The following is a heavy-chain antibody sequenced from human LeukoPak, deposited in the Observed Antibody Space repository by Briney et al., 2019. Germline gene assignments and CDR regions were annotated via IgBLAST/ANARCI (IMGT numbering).Heavy chain of an antibody. Sequence: SVKVSCKASGGTFSSYAISWVRQAPGQGLEWMGRIIPILGIANYAQKFQGRVTITADKSTSTAYMELSSLRSEDTAVYYCARDGGFLAQRDYWGEGNLVTVSS. CDR3: ARDGGFLAQRDY. V-gene: IGHV1-69*04. D-gene: IGHD3-3*01. CDR1: GGTFSSYA. J-gene: IGHJ4*02. CDR2: IIPILGIA.